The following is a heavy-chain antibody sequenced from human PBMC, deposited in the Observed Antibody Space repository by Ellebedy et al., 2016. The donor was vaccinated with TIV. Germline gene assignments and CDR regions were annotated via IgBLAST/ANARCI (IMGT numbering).Heavy chain of an antibody. CDR1: GFTFSSYA. V-gene: IGHV3-64D*06. CDR2: ISSNGGST. Sequence: GESLKISCSASGFTFSSYAMHWVRQAPGKGLEYVSAISSNGGSTYYADSVKGRFTISRDNSKNTLYLQMSSLRAEDTAVYYCVKEAHCGGDCYSDYWGQGTLVTVSS. CDR3: VKEAHCGGDCYSDY. D-gene: IGHD2-21*02. J-gene: IGHJ4*02.